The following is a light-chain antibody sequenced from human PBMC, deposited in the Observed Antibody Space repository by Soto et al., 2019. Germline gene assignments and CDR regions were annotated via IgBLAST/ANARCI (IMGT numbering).Light chain of an antibody. CDR3: QLYGSSPPRYT. Sequence: EIVLTQSPGTLYLSPGERATLSCRASQSVSSNYLAWYQQKRGQAPRLLIYAASARATDIPDRFSGSGSGTDFTLTISRLEPEDFAVYFCQLYGSSPPRYTFAQGTKLEIK. CDR2: AAS. V-gene: IGKV3-20*01. J-gene: IGKJ2*01. CDR1: QSVSSNY.